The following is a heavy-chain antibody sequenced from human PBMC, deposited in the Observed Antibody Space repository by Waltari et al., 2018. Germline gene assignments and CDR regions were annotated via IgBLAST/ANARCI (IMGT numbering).Heavy chain of an antibody. V-gene: IGHV4-61*09. CDR3: ARSTRSSSSGWFDP. J-gene: IGHJ5*02. CDR2: IYTSGST. D-gene: IGHD6-6*01. CDR1: GGSISSGSYY. Sequence: QVQLQESGPGLVKPSQTLSLTCTVSGGSISSGSYYWSWIRQPAGKGLEWIGYIYTSGSTNSNPSLKSRVTISVDTSKNQFSLKLSSVTAADTAVYYCARSTRSSSSGWFDPWGQGTLVTVSS.